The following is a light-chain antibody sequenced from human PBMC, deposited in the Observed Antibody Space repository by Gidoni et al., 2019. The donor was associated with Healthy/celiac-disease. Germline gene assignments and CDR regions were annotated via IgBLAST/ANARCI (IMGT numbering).Light chain of an antibody. CDR3: LLYYGGAQR. Sequence: QTVVTQEPSLTVSQGGTVTLTCASSTGAVTSGYYPNWFQQKPGQAPRALIYSTSNTRSWTPARFSGSLLGGKAALTLSGVQPEDEAEYYCLLYYGGAQRFGGGTKLTVL. CDR2: STS. V-gene: IGLV7-43*01. CDR1: TGAVTSGYY. J-gene: IGLJ3*02.